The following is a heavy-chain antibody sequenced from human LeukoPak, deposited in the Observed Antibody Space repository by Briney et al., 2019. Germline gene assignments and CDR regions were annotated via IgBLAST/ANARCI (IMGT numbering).Heavy chain of an antibody. Sequence: ASVKVSCKASGYTFTGYYMHWVRQAPGQGREWMGWINPNSGGTNYAQKFQARFTMNRNTSITKAYMERSRLRSDDTAVYYCGRQRLVPFDIGSQATMATVPS. CDR2: INPNSGGT. J-gene: IGHJ3*02. V-gene: IGHV1-2*02. D-gene: IGHD6-13*01. CDR3: GRQRLVPFDI. CDR1: GYTFTGYY.